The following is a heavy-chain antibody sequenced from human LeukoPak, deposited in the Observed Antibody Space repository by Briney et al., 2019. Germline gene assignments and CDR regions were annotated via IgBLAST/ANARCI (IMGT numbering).Heavy chain of an antibody. CDR2: IYYSGST. V-gene: IGHV4-39*07. D-gene: IGHD1-26*01. CDR1: GGSISSSSYY. CDR3: ARDREPPEYYYYMDV. Sequence: PSETLSLTCTVSGGSISSSSYYWGWIRQPPGKGLEWIGSIYYSGSTYYNPSLKSRVTISVDTSKNQFSLKLSSVTAADTAVYYCARDREPPEYYYYMDVWGKGTTVTVSS. J-gene: IGHJ6*03.